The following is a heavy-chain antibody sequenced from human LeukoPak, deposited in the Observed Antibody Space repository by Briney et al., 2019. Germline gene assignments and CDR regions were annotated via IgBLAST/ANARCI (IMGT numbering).Heavy chain of an antibody. CDR1: GFTFDDYA. Sequence: GGSLRLSCAASGFTFDDYAMHWVRQAPGKGLEWVSGISWNSGHIGYADSVKGRFTISRDSAKNSLYLQMNSLRAEDTALYYCAKDIYYDSSGPLFDYWGQGTLVTVSS. V-gene: IGHV3-9*01. CDR2: ISWNSGHI. D-gene: IGHD3-22*01. J-gene: IGHJ4*02. CDR3: AKDIYYDSSGPLFDY.